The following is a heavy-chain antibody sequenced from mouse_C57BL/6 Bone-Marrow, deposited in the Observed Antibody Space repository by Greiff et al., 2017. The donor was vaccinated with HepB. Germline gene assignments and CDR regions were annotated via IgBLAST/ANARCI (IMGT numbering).Heavy chain of an antibody. CDR1: GYTFTSYW. J-gene: IGHJ2*01. Sequence: VQLQQSGAELVRPGSSVKLSCKASGYTFTSYWMHWVKQRPIQGLEWIGNIDPSDSETHSNQKFKDKATLTVDKSSSTAYMQLSSLTSEDSAVYYCARIDYWGQGTTLTVSS. CDR2: IDPSDSET. V-gene: IGHV1-52*01. CDR3: ARIDY.